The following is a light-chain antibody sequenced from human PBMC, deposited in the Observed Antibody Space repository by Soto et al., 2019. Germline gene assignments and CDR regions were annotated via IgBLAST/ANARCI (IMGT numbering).Light chain of an antibody. CDR1: LSVSSI. Sequence: EIVMTQSPATLSVSPGERATLSRRASLSVSSILAWYQQKPGQAPRLLIYGASTRATGIQARFSGSGSGTEFTLTIRSLQSEDFAVYYCKQYHNWRWTFGQGTKVDIK. CDR2: GAS. CDR3: KQYHNWRWT. V-gene: IGKV3-15*01. J-gene: IGKJ1*01.